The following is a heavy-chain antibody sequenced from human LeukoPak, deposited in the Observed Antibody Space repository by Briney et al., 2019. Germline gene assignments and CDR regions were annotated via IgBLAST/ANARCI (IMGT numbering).Heavy chain of an antibody. CDR1: GFTFHSAW. CDR3: AELGITMIGGV. D-gene: IGHD3-10*02. CDR2: ISSSGSTI. J-gene: IGHJ6*04. V-gene: IGHV3-48*03. Sequence: GGSLRLSCAASGFTFHSAWMGWVRQAPGKGLEWVSYISSSGSTIYYADSVKGRFTISRDNAKNSLYLQMNSLRAEDTAVYYCAELGITMIGGVWGKGTTVTISS.